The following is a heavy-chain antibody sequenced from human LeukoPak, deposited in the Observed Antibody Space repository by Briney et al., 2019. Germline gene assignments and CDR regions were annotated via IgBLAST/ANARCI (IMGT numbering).Heavy chain of an antibody. CDR3: ARRDSSSWYGVDY. V-gene: IGHV3-11*01. Sequence: GGSLRLSCAASGFTFSDYYMSWIRQAPGKGLEWVSYISSSGRTIYYADSVEGRFTISRDNAKNSLFLQMNSLRAEDTAVYYCARRDSSSWYGVDYWGQGTQVTVSS. CDR2: ISSSGRTI. CDR1: GFTFSDYY. D-gene: IGHD6-13*01. J-gene: IGHJ4*02.